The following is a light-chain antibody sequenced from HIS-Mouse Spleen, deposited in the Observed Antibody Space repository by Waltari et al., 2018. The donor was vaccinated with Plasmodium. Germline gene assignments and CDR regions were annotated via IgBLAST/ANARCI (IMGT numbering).Light chain of an antibody. V-gene: IGKV3-20*01. CDR2: GAS. CDR1: QSVSSSY. Sequence: EIVLTQSPGTLSLSPGERATLSCRASQSVSSSYLAWYQQKPGQAPRLLIYGASSRATGIPDRFSGSGSGTDFTLTTSRLEPEDFAVYYWQQYGSSGTFGQGTKVEIK. J-gene: IGKJ1*01. CDR3: QQYGSSGT.